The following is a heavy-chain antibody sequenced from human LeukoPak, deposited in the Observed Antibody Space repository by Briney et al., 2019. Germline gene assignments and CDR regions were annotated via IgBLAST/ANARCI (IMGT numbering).Heavy chain of an antibody. D-gene: IGHD6-19*01. J-gene: IGHJ4*02. V-gene: IGHV1-2*02. CDR3: ARGSWDGSGGNVPSYD. CDR2: INPNTGGT. Sequence: ASVKVSCKASGYTFTGYYMHWVRQAPGQGLEWMGWINPNTGGTNYAQKFQGRVTMTRDTSNSTAYMEVSRLRSDDTAVYYCARGSWDGSGGNVPSYDWGQGTLVTVSS. CDR1: GYTFTGYY.